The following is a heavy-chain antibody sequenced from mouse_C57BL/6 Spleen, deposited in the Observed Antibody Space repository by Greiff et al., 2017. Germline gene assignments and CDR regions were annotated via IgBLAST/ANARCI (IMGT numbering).Heavy chain of an antibody. Sequence: QVQLQQPGAELVRPGSSVKLSCKASGYTFTSYWMHWVKQRPIQGLEWIGNIDPSDSETHYNQKFKDKATLTVDKSSSTAYMQLSSLTSEDAAVYYCASSLYYSNPYFDYWGQGTTLTVSS. D-gene: IGHD2-5*01. CDR3: ASSLYYSNPYFDY. CDR1: GYTFTSYW. V-gene: IGHV1-52*01. CDR2: IDPSDSET. J-gene: IGHJ2*01.